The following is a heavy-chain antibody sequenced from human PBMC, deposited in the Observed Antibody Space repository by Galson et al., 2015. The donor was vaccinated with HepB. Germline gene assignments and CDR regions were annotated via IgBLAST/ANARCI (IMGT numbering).Heavy chain of an antibody. Sequence: SLRLSCAASGFTFTSYWISWVRQAPGKGLEWVANIKQDGSEKYYVDSVKGRFTISRDNAKNSLYLQMNSLTAEDTAVYFCARDSIQLFDFWGQGTLVTVSS. J-gene: IGHJ4*02. CDR2: IKQDGSEK. CDR3: ARDSIQLFDF. D-gene: IGHD5-18*01. V-gene: IGHV3-7*03. CDR1: GFTFTSYW.